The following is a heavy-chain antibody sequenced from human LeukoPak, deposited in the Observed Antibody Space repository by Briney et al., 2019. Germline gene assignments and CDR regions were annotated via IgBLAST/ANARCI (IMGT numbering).Heavy chain of an antibody. CDR2: INTDGSST. V-gene: IGHV3-74*01. CDR3: ARDRHYGMDV. Sequence: PGGSLRLSCAASGFTFSNYWMHWVRQAPGRGLVWVSRINTDGSSTRYADSVKGRFTISRDNAKNTLYLQMNSLRAEDTAVYYCARDRHYGMDVWGQGTTVTVSS. CDR1: GFTFSNYW. J-gene: IGHJ6*02.